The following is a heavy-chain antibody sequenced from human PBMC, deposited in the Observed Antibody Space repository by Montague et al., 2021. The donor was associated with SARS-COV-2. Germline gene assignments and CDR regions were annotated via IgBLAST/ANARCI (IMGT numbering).Heavy chain of an antibody. D-gene: IGHD2-21*02. CDR3: TGHRRAYCGGDCYSDYYYYYGMDD. J-gene: IGHJ6*02. CDR1: GGSISSSSYY. Sequence: SETLSLTCTVSGGSISSSSYYWGWIRQPPGKGLEWIGSISYCGSTYYSPSLKGRVTISLDTPKNQFSLKLSSVTAADTALYYCTGHRRAYCGGDCYSDYYYYYGMDDWGQGTLVTVSS. CDR2: ISYCGST. V-gene: IGHV4-39*01.